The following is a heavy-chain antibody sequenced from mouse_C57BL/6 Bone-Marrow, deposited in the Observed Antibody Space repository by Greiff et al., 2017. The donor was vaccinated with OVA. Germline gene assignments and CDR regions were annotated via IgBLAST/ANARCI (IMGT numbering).Heavy chain of an antibody. Sequence: LVESGAELVKPGASVKLSCTASGFNIKDYYMHWVKQRTEQGLEWIGRIDPEDGETTYAPQFQGKATITADTSSNTAYLQLSSLTSEDTAVYYCASPSLNYYGSSYGGFFDVGGTGTTVTVSS. J-gene: IGHJ1*03. CDR2: IDPEDGET. V-gene: IGHV14-2*01. CDR3: ASPSLNYYGSSYGGFFDV. D-gene: IGHD1-1*01. CDR1: GFNIKDYY.